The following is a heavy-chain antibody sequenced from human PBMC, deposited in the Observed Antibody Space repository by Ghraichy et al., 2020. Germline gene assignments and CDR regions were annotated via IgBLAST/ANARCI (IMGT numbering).Heavy chain of an antibody. D-gene: IGHD3-22*01. J-gene: IGHJ4*02. CDR1: GFPFSSYA. CDR2: IVGSGGST. CDR3: AKDHGYDNSGYQIQAFDS. V-gene: IGHV3-23*01. Sequence: GESLNISCAASGFPFSSYAMNWVRQAPGKGLEWVSAIVGSGGSTFYADSVKGRFIISRDTSKNTLYLQMNGLRAEDTAVYYCAKDHGYDNSGYQIQAFDSWGQGTLVIVSS.